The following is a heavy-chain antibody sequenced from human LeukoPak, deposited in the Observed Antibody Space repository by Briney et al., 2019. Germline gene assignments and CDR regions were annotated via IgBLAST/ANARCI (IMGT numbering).Heavy chain of an antibody. J-gene: IGHJ4*02. D-gene: IGHD2-21*02. CDR1: GGSISSGGYS. V-gene: IGHV4-30-2*01. Sequence: PSQTLSLTCAVSGGSISSGGYSWSWIRQPPGKGLEWIGYIYHSGSTYYNPSLKSRVTISVDRSKNQFSLKLSSVTAADTAVYYCASDNGDSTQFDYWGQGTLVTVSS. CDR3: ASDNGDSTQFDY. CDR2: IYHSGST.